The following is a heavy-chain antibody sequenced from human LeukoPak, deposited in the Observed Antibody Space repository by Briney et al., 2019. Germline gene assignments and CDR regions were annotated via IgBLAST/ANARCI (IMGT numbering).Heavy chain of an antibody. Sequence: TGGSLRLSCAASGFTFSSYGMHWVRQAPGKGLEWVAVIWYDGSNKYYADSVKGRFTISRDNSKNTLYLQMNSLRAEDTAVYYCARGVATILGDSYFDYWGQGTLVTVSS. D-gene: IGHD5-12*01. CDR1: GFTFSSYG. V-gene: IGHV3-33*01. CDR3: ARGVATILGDSYFDY. CDR2: IWYDGSNK. J-gene: IGHJ4*02.